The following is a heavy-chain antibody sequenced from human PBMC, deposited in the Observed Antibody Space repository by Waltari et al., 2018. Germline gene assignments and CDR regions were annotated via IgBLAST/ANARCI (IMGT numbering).Heavy chain of an antibody. CDR2: INPSGGST. V-gene: IGHV1-46*01. D-gene: IGHD3-22*01. CDR1: GYTFPSYY. CDR3: ARVPRGDYYDRNAFDI. Sequence: QVQLVQSGAEVKKPGASVKVSCQASGYTFPSYYMHWLRPAPGQGLEWMGIINPSGGSTSYAQKFQGRVTMTRDTSTSTVYMELSSLRSEDTAVYYCARVPRGDYYDRNAFDIWGQGTMVTVSS. J-gene: IGHJ3*02.